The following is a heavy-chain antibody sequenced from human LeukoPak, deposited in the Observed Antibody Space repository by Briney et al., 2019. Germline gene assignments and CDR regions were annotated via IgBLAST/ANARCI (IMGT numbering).Heavy chain of an antibody. D-gene: IGHD2/OR15-2a*01. J-gene: IGHJ4*02. Sequence: PSETLSLTCTVSGGSISSYYWSWIRQPPGKGLEWLGYIYYSGSTNYNPSLKSRVTISVDTSKNQFSLKLSSVTAADTAVYYCARHGNSVDYWGQGTLVTVSS. CDR1: GGSISSYY. CDR3: ARHGNSVDY. CDR2: IYYSGST. V-gene: IGHV4-59*08.